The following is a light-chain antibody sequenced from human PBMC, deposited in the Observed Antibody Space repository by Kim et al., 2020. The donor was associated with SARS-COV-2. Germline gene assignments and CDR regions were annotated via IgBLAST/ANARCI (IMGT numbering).Light chain of an antibody. CDR2: LNSDGSH. CDR1: SGHSSYA. V-gene: IGLV4-69*01. CDR3: QTWGTGIRVV. J-gene: IGLJ2*01. Sequence: QLVLTQSPSASASLGASVKLTCTLSSGHSSYAIAWHQQQPEKGPRYLMKLNSDGSHSEGDGIPDRFSGSSSGAERYLTISSLQSEDEADYYCQTWGTGIRVVFGGGTQLTVL.